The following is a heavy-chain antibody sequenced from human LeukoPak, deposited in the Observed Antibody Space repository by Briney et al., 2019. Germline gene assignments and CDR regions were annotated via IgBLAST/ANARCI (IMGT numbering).Heavy chain of an antibody. D-gene: IGHD2-2*01. V-gene: IGHV4-39*07. Sequence: SETLSLTCTVSGGSISSSSYYWSWIRQPPGKGLEWIGEINHSGSTNYNPSLKSRVTISVDTSKNQFSLKLSSVTAADTAVYYCARRIPAAIISWFDPWGQGTLVTVSS. J-gene: IGHJ5*02. CDR2: INHSGST. CDR1: GGSISSSSYY. CDR3: ARRIPAAIISWFDP.